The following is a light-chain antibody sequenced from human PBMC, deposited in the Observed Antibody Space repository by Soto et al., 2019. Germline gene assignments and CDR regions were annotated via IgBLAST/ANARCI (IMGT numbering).Light chain of an antibody. CDR2: EVS. CDR3: MQSVQFPRT. V-gene: IGKV2D-29*01. CDR1: PSLLVSDGKTY. Sequence: DLVMTQTPLSLSVTPGQPASISCKASPSLLVSDGKTYLSWYLQKPGHPPQLLIFEVSNHFSGVSDRFSGRGSGTDFTLKISRVEAEDGGVYYFMQSVQFPRTFGGWTKVEIK. J-gene: IGKJ4*02.